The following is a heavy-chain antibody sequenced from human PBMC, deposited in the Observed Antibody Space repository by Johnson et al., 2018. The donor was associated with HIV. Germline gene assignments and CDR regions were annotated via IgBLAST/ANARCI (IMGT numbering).Heavy chain of an antibody. CDR3: ASAWGELDDAFDI. J-gene: IGHJ3*02. CDR2: ISYDGSNK. D-gene: IGHD1-26*01. Sequence: VQLVESGGGLVQPGRSLRLSCAASGFTFSSYAMHWVRQAPGKGLEWVAVISYDGSNKYYADSVKGRFTISRDNSKNTLYLQMNSLRAEDTAVYYCASAWGELDDAFDIWGQGTMVTVSS. V-gene: IGHV3-30-3*01. CDR1: GFTFSSYA.